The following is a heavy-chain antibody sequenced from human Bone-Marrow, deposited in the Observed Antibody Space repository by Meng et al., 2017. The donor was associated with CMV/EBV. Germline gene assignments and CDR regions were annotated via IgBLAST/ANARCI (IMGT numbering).Heavy chain of an antibody. J-gene: IGHJ6*02. D-gene: IGHD3-3*01. V-gene: IGHV4-34*01. CDR1: GGSFSGYY. Sequence: SETLSLTCAVYGGSFSGYYWSWIRQPPGKGLEWIGEINHSGSTNYNPSLKSRVTISVDTSKNQFSLKLSSVTAADTAVYYCARDRYYDFWSGYQPLYYYYVMDVWGQGTTVTVSS. CDR3: ARDRYYDFWSGYQPLYYYYVMDV. CDR2: INHSGST.